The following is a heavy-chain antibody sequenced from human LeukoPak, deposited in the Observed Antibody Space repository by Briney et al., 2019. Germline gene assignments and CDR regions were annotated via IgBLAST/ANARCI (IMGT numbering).Heavy chain of an antibody. J-gene: IGHJ4*02. CDR1: GGSISSSSYY. CDR3: ARLSSSSSTALDY. D-gene: IGHD6-6*01. V-gene: IGHV4-39*01. Sequence: PSETLSLTCTVSGGSISSSSYYRGWIRQPPGKGLEWIGSIYYSGSTYYNPSLKSRVTISVDTSKNQFSLKLSSVTAADTAVYYCARLSSSSSTALDYWGQGTLVTVSS. CDR2: IYYSGST.